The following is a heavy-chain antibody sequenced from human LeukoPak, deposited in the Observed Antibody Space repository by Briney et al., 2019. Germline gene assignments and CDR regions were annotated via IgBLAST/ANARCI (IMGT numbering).Heavy chain of an antibody. V-gene: IGHV1-2*02. CDR1: GYTFTVYY. J-gene: IGHJ4*02. Sequence: GASVKVSCKASGYTFTVYYMHWVRQAPGQGLEWMGWINPNSGGTNYAQKFQGRVTMTRDTSISTAYMELSRLRSDDTAVYYCARAYSSGWYDYFDYWGQGTLVTVSS. D-gene: IGHD6-19*01. CDR2: INPNSGGT. CDR3: ARAYSSGWYDYFDY.